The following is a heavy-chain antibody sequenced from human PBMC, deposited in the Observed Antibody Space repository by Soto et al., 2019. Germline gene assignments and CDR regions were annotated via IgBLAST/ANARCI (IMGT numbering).Heavy chain of an antibody. CDR3: SRKGGRGHWFDP. J-gene: IGHJ5*02. Sequence: EVQLVESGGGLVQPGGSLRLSCAASGFTFSSYWMSWVRQAPGKGLEWVANIKQDGSEKYYVDSVKGRFTISRDNAKNSLYLQMNSLRAEDASVYYCSRKGGRGHWFDPWGQGTLDTFSS. CDR2: IKQDGSEK. CDR1: GFTFSSYW. V-gene: IGHV3-7*01. D-gene: IGHD1-26*01.